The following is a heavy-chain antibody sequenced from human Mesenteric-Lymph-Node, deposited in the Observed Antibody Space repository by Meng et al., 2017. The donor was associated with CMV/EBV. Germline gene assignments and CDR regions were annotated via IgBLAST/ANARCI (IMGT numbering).Heavy chain of an antibody. J-gene: IGHJ5*01. Sequence: GESLKISCAASGFTFSDYYMSWIRQAPGKGLEWVSYISSSGSTIYYADSVKGRFTISRDNAKNSLYVQMNSLRAEDTAVYYCARRGVYNWFDSWGQGTLVTVSS. V-gene: IGHV3-11*04. D-gene: IGHD3-10*01. CDR1: GFTFSDYY. CDR2: ISSSGSTI. CDR3: ARRGVYNWFDS.